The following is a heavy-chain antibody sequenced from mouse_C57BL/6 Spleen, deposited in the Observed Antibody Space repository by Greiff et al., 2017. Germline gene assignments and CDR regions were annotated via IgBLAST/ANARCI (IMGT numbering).Heavy chain of an antibody. V-gene: IGHV3-6*01. CDR2: ISYDGSN. J-gene: IGHJ4*01. CDR3: ARRVPLYYAMDY. Sequence: EVQLQQSGPGLVKPSQSLSLTCSVTGYSITSGYYWNWIRQFPGNKLEWMGYISYDGSNNYNPSLKNRISITRDTSKNQFFLKLNSVTTEDTATYYCARRVPLYYAMDYWGQGTSVTVSS. CDR1: GYSITSGYY.